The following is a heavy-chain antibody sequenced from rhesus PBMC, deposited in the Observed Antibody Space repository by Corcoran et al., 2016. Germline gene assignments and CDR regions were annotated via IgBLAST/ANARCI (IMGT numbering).Heavy chain of an antibody. CDR1: GGSISDSYR. V-gene: IGHV4S10*01. Sequence: QVQLQESGPGVVKPSETLSLTCAVSGGSISDSYRWSWIRQPPGKGLEWIGYIYGSSTSTNNNPSLKSRGTISKDTSKNQFSLKLSSVTAADTAVYYCARGSSSFSYWGQGVLVTVSS. CDR2: IYGSSTST. J-gene: IGHJ4*01. D-gene: IGHD6-43*01. CDR3: ARGSSSFSY.